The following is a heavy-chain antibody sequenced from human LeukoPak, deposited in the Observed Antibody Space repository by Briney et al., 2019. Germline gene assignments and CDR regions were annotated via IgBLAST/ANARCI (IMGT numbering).Heavy chain of an antibody. J-gene: IGHJ4*02. CDR2: IRSDGSDT. CDR1: GFTFSDTW. V-gene: IGHV3-74*01. D-gene: IGHD6-6*01. CDR3: ARGGAARPDF. Sequence: GGSLRLSCAASGFTFSDTWMHWVRQAPGEGLVWVSRIRSDGSDTRYAESVKGRFTISRDNAKNSLYLQMNSLRVEDTAVYYCARGGAARPDFWGQGTLVTVSS.